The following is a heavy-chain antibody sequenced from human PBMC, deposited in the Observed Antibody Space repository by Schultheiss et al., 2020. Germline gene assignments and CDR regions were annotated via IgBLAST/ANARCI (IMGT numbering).Heavy chain of an antibody. CDR2: IYPGDSDT. V-gene: IGHV5-51*01. J-gene: IGHJ4*02. Sequence: GESLKISCKGSGYSFTSYWIGWVRQMPGKGLEWMGIIYPGDSDTRYSPSFQGQVTISADKSISTAYLQWSSLKASDTAMYYCARDSAKWELLYYFDYWGQGTLVTVSS. CDR1: GYSFTSYW. CDR3: ARDSAKWELLYYFDY. D-gene: IGHD1-26*01.